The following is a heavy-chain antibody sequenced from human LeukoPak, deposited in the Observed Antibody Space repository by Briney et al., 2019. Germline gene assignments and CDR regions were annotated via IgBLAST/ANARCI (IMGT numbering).Heavy chain of an antibody. CDR1: GLTVSTNF. D-gene: IGHD3-10*01. CDR3: ASDSLSYGSGFYYPRYFDS. J-gene: IGHJ4*02. V-gene: IGHV3-53*01. CDR2: IYSGGET. Sequence: GGSLRLSCAASGLTVSTNFMSWVRQAPGKGLEWVSFIYSGGETFYADSVKGRFTISRANSTTTLYLQMNSLGVEDTAMYYCASDSLSYGSGFYYPRYFDSWGQGILVTVSS.